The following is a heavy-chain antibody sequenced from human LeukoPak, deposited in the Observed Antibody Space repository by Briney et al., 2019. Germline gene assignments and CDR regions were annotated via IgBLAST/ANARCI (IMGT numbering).Heavy chain of an antibody. CDR3: ARDLRKVGATYFDY. D-gene: IGHD1-26*01. V-gene: IGHV4-30-2*01. CDR1: GGSISSGGYS. CDR2: IYHSGST. J-gene: IGHJ4*02. Sequence: PSQTLSLTCAVSGGSISSGGYSWSWIRQPPGKGLEWIGYIYHSGSTYYNPSLKSRVTISVDRSKNQFSLKLSSVTAADTAVYYCARDLRKVGATYFDYWGQGTLVTVSS.